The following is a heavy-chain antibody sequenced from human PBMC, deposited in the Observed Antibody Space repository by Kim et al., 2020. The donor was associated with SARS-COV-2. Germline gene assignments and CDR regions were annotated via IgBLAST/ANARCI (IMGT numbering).Heavy chain of an antibody. CDR3: ARAYSTDSGFDY. V-gene: IGHV4-34*01. CDR1: GGSFSDYS. CDR2: ISDGGGT. D-gene: IGHD6-13*01. Sequence: SETLSLTCAVYGGSFSDYSWTWIRQSPGKGLEWIGEISDGGGTNYNPSLKSPVTISIDTSKNQFSLRLSSVTAADTAVYYCARAYSTDSGFDYWGQGTLVTVSS. J-gene: IGHJ4*02.